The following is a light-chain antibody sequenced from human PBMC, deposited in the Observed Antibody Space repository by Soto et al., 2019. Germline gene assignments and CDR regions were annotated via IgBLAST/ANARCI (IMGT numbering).Light chain of an antibody. Sequence: QSVLTQPASVSGSPGQSITISCNGTSSDVGSYNLVSWYQQHPGKAPKLMIYEGSKRPSGVSNRFSGSKSGNTASLTISGLQAEDEADYYCCSYAGSSTVVFGGGTKVTVL. V-gene: IGLV2-23*01. CDR1: SSDVGSYNL. CDR2: EGS. CDR3: CSYAGSSTVV. J-gene: IGLJ2*01.